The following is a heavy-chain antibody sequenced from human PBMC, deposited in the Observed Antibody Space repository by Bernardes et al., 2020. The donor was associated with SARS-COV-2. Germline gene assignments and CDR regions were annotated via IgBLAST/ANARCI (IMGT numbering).Heavy chain of an antibody. V-gene: IGHV4-59*01. D-gene: IGHD4-4*01. Sequence: SETLSLTCTVSGGSISSYYWSWIRQPPGKGLEWIGYIYYSGSTNYNPSLKSRVTISVDTSKNQFSLKLSSVTAADTAVYYCARVALTTVILGGYWYFDLWGRGTLVTVSS. CDR2: IYYSGST. CDR3: ARVALTTVILGGYWYFDL. J-gene: IGHJ2*01. CDR1: GGSISSYY.